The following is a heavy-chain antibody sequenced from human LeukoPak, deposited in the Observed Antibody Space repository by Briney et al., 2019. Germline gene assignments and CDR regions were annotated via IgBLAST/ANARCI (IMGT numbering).Heavy chain of an antibody. Sequence: SQTLSLTCTVSGGSISSGDYYWSWIRQPPGKGLEWIGYIYYSGSTYYNPSLKSRVTISVDTSKNQFSLKLSSVTAADTAVYYCARGGGPNDPFDYWGQGTLVTVSS. J-gene: IGHJ4*02. V-gene: IGHV4-30-4*01. D-gene: IGHD3-16*01. CDR1: GGSISSGDYY. CDR2: IYYSGST. CDR3: ARGGGPNDPFDY.